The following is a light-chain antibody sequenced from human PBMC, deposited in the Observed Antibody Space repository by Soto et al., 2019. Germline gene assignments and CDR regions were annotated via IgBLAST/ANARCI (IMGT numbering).Light chain of an antibody. J-gene: IGKJ1*01. CDR3: QQYNNWPET. V-gene: IGKV3-11*01. CDR2: DAS. Sequence: LSATPLTLSPVDLSPHPCRASQSVSSYLAWYQQKPGQAPRLLIYDASNRATGIPARFSGSGSGTDFTLTISSLEPEDFAVYYCQQYNNWPETFGQGTEVDI. CDR1: QSVSSY.